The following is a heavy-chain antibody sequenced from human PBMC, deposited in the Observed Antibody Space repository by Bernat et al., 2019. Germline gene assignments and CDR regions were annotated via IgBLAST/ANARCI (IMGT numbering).Heavy chain of an antibody. D-gene: IGHD6-13*01. Sequence: QLHLQESGPGLVKPSETLSLTFAFSCDSISSTSYYWGCVRQPPGKGLEWIGSFYNSGSPYYNPSLKSRVTISVETSRSQFSLKLSSVTAADTAVYYCARRIRAAAGLYYLDYWGQGILVTVS. CDR2: FYNSGSP. V-gene: IGHV4-39*01. CDR3: ARRIRAAAGLYYLDY. J-gene: IGHJ4*02. CDR1: CDSISSTSYY.